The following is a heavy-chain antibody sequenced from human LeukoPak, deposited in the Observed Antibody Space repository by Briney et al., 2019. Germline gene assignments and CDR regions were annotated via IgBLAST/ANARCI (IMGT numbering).Heavy chain of an antibody. Sequence: GGSLRLSCAASGYSFSTSTMNWVRQAPGRGLEWVSSMSSSGSYIYYADSVKGRFTISRDNAKTSLYLQINSLRAEDTAVYYCARDYNLAHDYGDYVAAGYFDLWGRGTLVIVSS. CDR3: ARDYNLAHDYGDYVAAGYFDL. V-gene: IGHV3-21*01. J-gene: IGHJ2*01. CDR1: GYSFSTST. D-gene: IGHD4-17*01. CDR2: MSSSGSYI.